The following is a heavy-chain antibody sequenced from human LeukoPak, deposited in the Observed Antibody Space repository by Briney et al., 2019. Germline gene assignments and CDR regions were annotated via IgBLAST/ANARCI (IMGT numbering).Heavy chain of an antibody. CDR1: GFTFDDYG. J-gene: IGHJ6*03. D-gene: IGHD2-21*01. CDR2: INWNGGST. CDR3: ARGVGDSRFHYYYMDV. Sequence: GGSLRLSCAASGFTFDDYGMSWVRQAPGKGLEWVSGINWNGGSTGYADSVKGRFTISRDNAKNSLYLQMNSLRAEDTALYHCARGVGDSRFHYYYMDVWGKGTTVTVSS. V-gene: IGHV3-20*01.